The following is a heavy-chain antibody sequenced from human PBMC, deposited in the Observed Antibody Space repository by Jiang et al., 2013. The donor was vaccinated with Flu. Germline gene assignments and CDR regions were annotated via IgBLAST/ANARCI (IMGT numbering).Heavy chain of an antibody. J-gene: IGHJ5*02. CDR2: IYDSGST. CDR3: ARHGTELLFLEWSRFDP. V-gene: IGHV4-39*07. Sequence: GSGLVKPSETLSLTCTVSGGSISSSSYYWGWIRQPPGKGLEWIGSIYDSGSTYYNPSLKSRVSISVDTSKNQFSLKLRSVTAADTAVYYCARHGTELLFLEWSRFDPWGQGTLVTVSS. CDR1: GGSISSSSYY. D-gene: IGHD3-3*01.